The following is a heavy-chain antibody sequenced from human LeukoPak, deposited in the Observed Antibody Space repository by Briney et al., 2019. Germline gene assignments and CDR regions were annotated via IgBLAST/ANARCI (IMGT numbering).Heavy chain of an antibody. CDR2: ISWNSVNI. CDR1: GFTFDDYA. D-gene: IGHD1-26*01. CDR3: ARGVGATAIDC. J-gene: IGHJ4*02. V-gene: IGHV3-9*01. Sequence: GGSLRLSCAASGFTFDDYAMHWVRQAPGKGLEWVSGISWNSVNIGHEDSVKGRFTISRDNAKNSLHLQMNSLRPEDTAVYYCARGVGATAIDCWGQGILVTVSS.